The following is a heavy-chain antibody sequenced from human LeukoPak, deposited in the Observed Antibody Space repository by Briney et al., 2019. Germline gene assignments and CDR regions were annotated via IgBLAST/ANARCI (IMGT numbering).Heavy chain of an antibody. V-gene: IGHV5-51*01. CDR3: ARPALYCSSTVCPPYMDV. J-gene: IGHJ6*03. CDR2: IYPGDSDT. Sequence: GESLKISCKGSGYSFTNYWIGWVRQMPGKGLEWMGIIYPGDSDTRYSPSFQGQVTISADKSINTAYLQWSSLKASDTAMYYCARPALYCSSTVCPPYMDVWGKGTTVTVSS. D-gene: IGHD2-2*01. CDR1: GYSFTNYW.